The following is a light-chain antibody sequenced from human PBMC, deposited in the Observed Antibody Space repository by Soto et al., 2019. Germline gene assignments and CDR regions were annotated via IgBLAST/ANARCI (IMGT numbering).Light chain of an antibody. CDR1: QSVTSN. CDR3: QQYNTCPLT. Sequence: ETVMTQSPATLSVSPGERATLSCRASQSVTSNLAWYRQKPGQAPRLLIYGASTRATGIPARFSGSGSGTEFTLTISSLQSEDFAVYYCQQYNTCPLTFGGGTNVDIK. CDR2: GAS. J-gene: IGKJ4*01. V-gene: IGKV3-15*01.